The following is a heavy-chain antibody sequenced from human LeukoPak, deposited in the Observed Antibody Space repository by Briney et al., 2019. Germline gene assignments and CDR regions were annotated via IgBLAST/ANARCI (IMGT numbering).Heavy chain of an antibody. J-gene: IGHJ4*02. CDR2: ISGSGGSI. CDR3: AKGSSSGWYDADFDS. V-gene: IGHV3-23*01. CDR1: GFTFSSYV. D-gene: IGHD6-19*01. Sequence: GGSLRLSCAASGFTFSSYVMSWVRQAPGKGLEWAPAISGSGGSIYYADSVKGRSTISRDNSKDTLYLQMNSLRAEDTAVYYCAKGSSSGWYDADFDSWGQGTLVTVSS.